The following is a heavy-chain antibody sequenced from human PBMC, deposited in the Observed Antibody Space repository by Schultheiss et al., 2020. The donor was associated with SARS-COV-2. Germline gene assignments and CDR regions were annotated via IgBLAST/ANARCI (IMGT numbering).Heavy chain of an antibody. CDR1: GFTFSSYS. CDR2: ISGSGGST. J-gene: IGHJ4*02. Sequence: GGSLRLSCAASGFTFSSYSMNWVRQAPGKGLEWVSAISGSGGSTYYADSVKGRFTISRDNAKNSLYLQMNSLRAEDTAVYYCAKEGGVVVPAAPTPYWGQGTLVTVSS. CDR3: AKEGGVVVPAAPTPY. V-gene: IGHV3-23*01. D-gene: IGHD2-2*01.